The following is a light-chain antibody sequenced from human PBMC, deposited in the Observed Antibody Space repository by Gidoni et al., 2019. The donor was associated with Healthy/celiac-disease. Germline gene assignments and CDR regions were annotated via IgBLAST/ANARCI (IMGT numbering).Light chain of an antibody. J-gene: IGLJ3*02. V-gene: IGLV1-47*01. Sequence: QSVLTPPPSASGTPGQWVTISCSGSSSNIGSNYLYWYQQLPGTAPKLLIYRNNQRPSGVPDRFSGSKSGTSASLAISGLRSEDEADYYCAAWDDSLSGPVFGGGTKLTVL. CDR3: AAWDDSLSGPV. CDR1: SSNIGSNY. CDR2: RNN.